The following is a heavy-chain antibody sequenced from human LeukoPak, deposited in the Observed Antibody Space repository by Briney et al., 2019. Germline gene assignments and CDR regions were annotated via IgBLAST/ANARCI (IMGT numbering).Heavy chain of an antibody. CDR2: INWNGGST. V-gene: IGHV3-20*04. J-gene: IGHJ6*03. CDR1: GFTFDDYG. Sequence: GGSLRLSCAASGFTFDDYGMSWVRQAPGRGLEWVSGINWNGGSTGYADSVKGRFTISRDNAKNSLYLQMNNLRAEDTALYYCARLGYCSGGSCYGAYNYYMDVWGKGTTVTVSS. D-gene: IGHD2-15*01. CDR3: ARLGYCSGGSCYGAYNYYMDV.